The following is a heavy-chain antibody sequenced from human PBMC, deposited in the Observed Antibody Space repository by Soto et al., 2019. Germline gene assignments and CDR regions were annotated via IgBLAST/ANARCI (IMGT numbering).Heavy chain of an antibody. V-gene: IGHV1-69*17. CDR3: ARESLGAKGADH. J-gene: IGHJ4*02. CDR2: IIPIIRVT. CDR1: GDTFNSYL. Sequence: QVQLVQSGAEVKRPGSSVKVSCESSGDTFNSYLISWVRQAPGQGLEWMGGIIPIIRVTHYAQRFRGRVTISALRSTGTAYMELTNLGFEDTALYYCARESLGAKGADHWGQGTLVTVSS. D-gene: IGHD7-27*01.